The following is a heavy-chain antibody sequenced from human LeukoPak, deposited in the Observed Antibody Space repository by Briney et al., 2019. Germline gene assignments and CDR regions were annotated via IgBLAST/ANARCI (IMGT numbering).Heavy chain of an antibody. CDR2: IYHSGST. CDR3: ARDLYSSGWGYFDY. D-gene: IGHD6-19*01. V-gene: IGHV4-38-2*02. J-gene: IGHJ4*02. Sequence: SETLSLTCTISGYSISSGYYWGWVRQPPGKGLEWIGSIYHSGSTYYNPSLKSRVTISLDTSENQFSLKLSSVTAADTAVYYCARDLYSSGWGYFDYWGQGTLVTVSS. CDR1: GYSISSGYY.